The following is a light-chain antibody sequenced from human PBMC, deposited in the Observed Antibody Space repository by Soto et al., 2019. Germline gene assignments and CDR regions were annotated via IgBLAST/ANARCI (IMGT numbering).Light chain of an antibody. J-gene: IGLJ1*01. CDR2: HVS. CDR3: SSYTTSSTYV. V-gene: IGLV2-14*03. CDR1: SSDVGAYNY. Sequence: QSALTQPASVSGSPGQSIAISCTGTSSDVGAYNYVSRYQQHPGKAPKLMIYHVSNRPSGVSDRFSGSKSDNTASLTISGLQAEDEADYYCSSYTTSSTYVFGTGTKLTVL.